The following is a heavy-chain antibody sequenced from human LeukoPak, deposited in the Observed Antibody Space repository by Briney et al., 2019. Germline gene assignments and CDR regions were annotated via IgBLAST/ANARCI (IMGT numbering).Heavy chain of an antibody. CDR1: GYTFTSYG. CDR2: ISAYNGNT. D-gene: IGHD3-10*01. Sequence: ASVKVSCKASGYTFTSYGISWVRQAPGQGGDWMGWISAYNGNTNYAQKLQGRVNMTTDTSTSTAYMELRSLRSDDTAVYYCARSRSGWFGELFSYYYGMDVWGQGTTVTVSS. J-gene: IGHJ6*02. CDR3: ARSRSGWFGELFSYYYGMDV. V-gene: IGHV1-18*01.